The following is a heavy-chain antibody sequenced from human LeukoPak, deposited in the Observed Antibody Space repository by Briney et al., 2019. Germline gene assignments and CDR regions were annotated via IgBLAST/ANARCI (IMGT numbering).Heavy chain of an antibody. CDR2: ITTYNGNT. CDR1: GYTFTSYP. CDR3: ARGYDYGDYVGDFDY. Sequence: GASVTVSCKASGYTFTSYPISWVRQAPGQGLEWVGWITTYNGNTNYAQKLQGRVTMITDTSTSTAYMDLRGLRSDDTAVYYCARGYDYGDYVGDFDYWGQGTLVTVSS. V-gene: IGHV1-18*01. J-gene: IGHJ4*02. D-gene: IGHD4-17*01.